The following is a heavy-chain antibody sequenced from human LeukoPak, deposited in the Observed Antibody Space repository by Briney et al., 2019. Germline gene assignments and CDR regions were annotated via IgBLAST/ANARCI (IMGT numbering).Heavy chain of an antibody. CDR3: ARRPKSSGYYNY. J-gene: IGHJ4*02. CDR2: IYYSGST. V-gene: IGHV4-59*01. D-gene: IGHD3-3*01. CDR1: GGSISSYY. Sequence: SETLSLTCTVSGGSISSYYWSWIRQPPGKGLEWIGYIYYSGSTNYNPSLKSRVTISVDTSKNQFSLKLSSVTAADTAVYYCARRPKSSGYYNYWGQGTLVTVSS.